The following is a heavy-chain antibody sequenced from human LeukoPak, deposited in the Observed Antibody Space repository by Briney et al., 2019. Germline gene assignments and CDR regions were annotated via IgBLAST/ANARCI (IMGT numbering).Heavy chain of an antibody. CDR1: GYIFTGYY. V-gene: IGHV1-2*02. J-gene: IGHJ4*02. Sequence: ASVKVSCKASGYIFTGYYMHWVRQAPGQGLEWMGWINPNNGGTNYAQKFQDRVTMTRDTSISTAYMELIRLRSDDTAVYYCARGQRNYYDSSSYSYYRGQGTLVTVSS. CDR3: ARGQRNYYDSSSYSYY. CDR2: INPNNGGT. D-gene: IGHD3-22*01.